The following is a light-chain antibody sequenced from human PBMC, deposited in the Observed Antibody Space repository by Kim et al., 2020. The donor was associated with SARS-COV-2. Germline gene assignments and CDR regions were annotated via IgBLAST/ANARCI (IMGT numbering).Light chain of an antibody. CDR3: QQYDNKPLYA. Sequence: IQLTQSPSSLSASVGDRVTITCQASQDIDRHLNWYQHKPGKDPRLLIHDASISDTGALSRFSGSGIGTKFTLTISSLQPDDVATYYCQQYDNKPLYAFGQGTKVDIK. J-gene: IGKJ2*01. CDR1: QDIDRH. V-gene: IGKV1-33*01. CDR2: DAS.